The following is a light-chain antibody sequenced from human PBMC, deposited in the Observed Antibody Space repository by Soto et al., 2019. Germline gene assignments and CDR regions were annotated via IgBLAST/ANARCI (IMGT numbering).Light chain of an antibody. CDR1: SSDVGDSDY. Sequence: QSALTQPPSASGSPGQSVTISCTGTSSDVGDSDYVSWYQQHPGKAPKLILYEVTKRPAGVPDRFSGSKSGNTASLTVSGLQVDDESYYYCSSFARGDNPHVLFGGGTQLTVL. V-gene: IGLV2-8*01. CDR3: SSFARGDNPHVL. CDR2: EVT. J-gene: IGLJ2*01.